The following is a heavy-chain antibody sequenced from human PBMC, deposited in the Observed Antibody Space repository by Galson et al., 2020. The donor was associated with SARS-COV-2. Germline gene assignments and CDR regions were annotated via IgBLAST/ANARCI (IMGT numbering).Heavy chain of an antibody. Sequence: GESLKISCAASGFTFSSYDMHWVRQATGKGLEWVSAIGTAGDTYYPGSVKGRFTTSRENANNSLYLQMNSLRAGDTAVYYFARAQDDYSNPPYYYYYMDVWGKGTTVTVSS. CDR3: ARAQDDYSNPPYYYYYMDV. V-gene: IGHV3-13*01. CDR2: IGTAGDT. J-gene: IGHJ6*03. D-gene: IGHD4-4*01. CDR1: GFTFSSYD.